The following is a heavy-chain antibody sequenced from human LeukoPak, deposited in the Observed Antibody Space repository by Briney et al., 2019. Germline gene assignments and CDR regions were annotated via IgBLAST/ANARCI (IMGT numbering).Heavy chain of an antibody. J-gene: IGHJ6*04. V-gene: IGHV4-38-2*01. CDR2: IYHSGTI. Sequence: KPSETLSLTCAVSGYPISSGYYWGWIRQPPGKGLEWLGSIYHSGTIDYKPSLKSRVTISVDTSKNQFSLKLSSVTAADTAVYYWAREVRDIVVVPAAMGGYYGMDVWGKGTTVTVSS. D-gene: IGHD2-2*01. CDR1: GYPISSGYY. CDR3: AREVRDIVVVPAAMGGYYGMDV.